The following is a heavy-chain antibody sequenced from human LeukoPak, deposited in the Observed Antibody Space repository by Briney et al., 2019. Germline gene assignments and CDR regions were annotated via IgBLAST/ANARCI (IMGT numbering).Heavy chain of an antibody. Sequence: KPSETLSLTCPVSGAPISTYYSSWIRQPAGKGLGWIGRIYTSGTTNYNSSLKSRLTMSVDTSKNQFSLKLSSVTAADTAVYYCARLGSSGSAQYFQDWGKGTLVTVSS. CDR2: IYTSGTT. V-gene: IGHV4-4*07. J-gene: IGHJ1*01. CDR3: ARLGSSGSAQYFQD. D-gene: IGHD6-19*01. CDR1: GAPISTYY.